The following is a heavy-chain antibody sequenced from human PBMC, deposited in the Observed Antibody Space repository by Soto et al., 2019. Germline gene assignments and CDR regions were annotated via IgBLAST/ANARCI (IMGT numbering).Heavy chain of an antibody. CDR1: GASFSGYY. D-gene: IGHD2-15*01. CDR3: ARVSCSGGSCYLTSRYNYYVMDV. Sequence: SETLSLSCAVHGASFSGYYWSWVRQSPGKGLEWIGEITHSGTTNYSPSLESRVTISVGTSKNHFFLSLRSVTAADTGVYYFARVSCSGGSCYLTSRYNYYVMDVWGQGTTVTVSS. CDR2: ITHSGTT. J-gene: IGHJ6*02. V-gene: IGHV4-34*01.